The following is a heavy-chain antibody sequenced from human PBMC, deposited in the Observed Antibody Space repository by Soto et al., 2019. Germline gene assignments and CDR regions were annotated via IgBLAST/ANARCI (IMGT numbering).Heavy chain of an antibody. Sequence: PGGSLRLSCAASGFTFSSYAMHWVRQAPGKGLEWVAVISYDGSNKYYADSVKGRFTISRDNSKNMLYLQMNSLRAEDTAVYYCARDVTYYYYSSGYYGLDYWGQGTLVTVSS. CDR1: GFTFSSYA. D-gene: IGHD3-22*01. V-gene: IGHV3-30-3*01. CDR3: ARDVTYYYYSSGYYGLDY. CDR2: ISYDGSNK. J-gene: IGHJ4*02.